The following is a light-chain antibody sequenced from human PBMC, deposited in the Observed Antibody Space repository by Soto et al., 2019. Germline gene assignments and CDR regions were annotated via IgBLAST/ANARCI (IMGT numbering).Light chain of an antibody. CDR1: TSNIGAGYD. J-gene: IGLJ3*02. CDR3: QSYDATLSASGV. CDR2: GNT. V-gene: IGLV1-40*01. Sequence: QSVLTQPPSVSGAPGQRVTISCTGSTSNIGAGYDVHWYQQLPGTAPKLLIYGNTNRPSGVPDRFSGSKSGTSASLAIAGLQSEDEADYYCQSYDATLSASGVFGGGTKLTAL.